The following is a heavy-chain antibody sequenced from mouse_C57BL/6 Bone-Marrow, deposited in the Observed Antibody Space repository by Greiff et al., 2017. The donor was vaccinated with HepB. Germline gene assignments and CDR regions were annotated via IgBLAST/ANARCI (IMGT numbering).Heavy chain of an antibody. CDR1: GYTFTDYY. D-gene: IGHD1-2*01. J-gene: IGHJ3*01. Sequence: VQLQQSGPVLVKPGASVKMSCKASGYTFTDYYMNWVKQSHGKSLEWIGVINPYNGGTSYNQKFKGKATLTVDKSSSTAYMELNSLTSEDSAVYYCARGVTAMWSLAYWGQGTLVTVSA. V-gene: IGHV1-19*01. CDR3: ARGVTAMWSLAY. CDR2: INPYNGGT.